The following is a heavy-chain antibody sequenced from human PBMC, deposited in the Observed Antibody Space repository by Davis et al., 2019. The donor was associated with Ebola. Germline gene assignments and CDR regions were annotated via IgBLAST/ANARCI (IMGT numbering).Heavy chain of an antibody. D-gene: IGHD6-13*01. CDR3: ARVSGWRFDSSSWWYYYYGMDV. Sequence: ASVKVSCKASGYTFTSYYIHWVRQAPGQGLEWMGIINPSGGSTSNAQKFQGRVTMTRDTSTSTVYMELSSLRSEDTAVYYCARVSGWRFDSSSWWYYYYGMDVWGQGTTVTVSS. CDR1: GYTFTSYY. V-gene: IGHV1-46*01. J-gene: IGHJ6*02. CDR2: INPSGGST.